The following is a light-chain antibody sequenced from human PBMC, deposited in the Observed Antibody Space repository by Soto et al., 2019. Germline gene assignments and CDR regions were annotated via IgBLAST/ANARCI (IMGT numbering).Light chain of an antibody. CDR3: QQYSGSPFT. J-gene: IGKJ3*01. V-gene: IGKV3-20*01. Sequence: EIVLTQSPGTLSLSPGEGATLSCRASQSVYVNLAWYQQKPGPSPRLLIYGASTRATDIPDRFSGSGSDTDFALTISRLEPEDFAVYYCQQYSGSPFTFGPGTKVNIK. CDR1: QSVYVN. CDR2: GAS.